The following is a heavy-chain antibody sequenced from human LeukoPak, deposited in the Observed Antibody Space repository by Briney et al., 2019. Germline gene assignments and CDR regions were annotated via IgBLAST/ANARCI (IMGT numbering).Heavy chain of an antibody. CDR2: IIPILGIA. V-gene: IGHV1-69*04. CDR3: NYGDYAGGFDP. J-gene: IGHJ5*02. Sequence: GASVKVSCKASGGTFSSYAISWVRQAPGQGLEWMGRIIPILGIANYAQKLQGRVTMTTDTSTSTAYMELRSLRSDDTAVYYCNYGDYAGGFDPWGQGTLVTVSS. D-gene: IGHD4-17*01. CDR1: GGTFSSYA.